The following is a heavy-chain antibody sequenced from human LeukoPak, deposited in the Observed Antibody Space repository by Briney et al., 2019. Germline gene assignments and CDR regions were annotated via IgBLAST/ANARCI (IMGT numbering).Heavy chain of an antibody. Sequence: GGSLRLSCAASGFTFSSYWMHWVRRAPGKGLVWVSRIDSDGSSTSYADSVKGRFTISRDNAKNTLYLQMNSLRAEDTAVYYCARGPYESLALFDYWGQGTLVTVSS. CDR1: GFTFSSYW. J-gene: IGHJ4*02. CDR3: ARGPYESLALFDY. D-gene: IGHD3-16*01. CDR2: IDSDGSST. V-gene: IGHV3-74*01.